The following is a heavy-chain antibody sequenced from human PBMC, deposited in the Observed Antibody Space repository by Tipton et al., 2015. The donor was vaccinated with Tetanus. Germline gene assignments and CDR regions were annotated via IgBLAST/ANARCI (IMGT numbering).Heavy chain of an antibody. J-gene: IGHJ2*01. V-gene: IGHV4-34*01. CDR2: INHSGST. CDR3: ARGGSYSYGPRGFDL. Sequence: LRLSCAVYGGSFSAYYWSWIRQSPGKGLEWIGEINHSGSTTYSPSFKSRVTISEDTPKNQFSLKLTSLTVADTAVYYCARGGSYSYGPRGFDLWGRGTLVTVSS. CDR1: GGSFSAYY. D-gene: IGHD5-18*01.